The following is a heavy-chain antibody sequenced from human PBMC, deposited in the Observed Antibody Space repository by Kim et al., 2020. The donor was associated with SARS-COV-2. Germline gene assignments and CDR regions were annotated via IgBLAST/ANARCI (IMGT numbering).Heavy chain of an antibody. Sequence: YNPSLKSRVTISLDTAQNQFSLNLNSMTAAYTDIYYCARDLPGDGYDFHYWGQGALVTASS. J-gene: IGHJ4*02. D-gene: IGHD5-18*01. V-gene: IGHV4-59*01. CDR3: ARDLPGDGYDFHY.